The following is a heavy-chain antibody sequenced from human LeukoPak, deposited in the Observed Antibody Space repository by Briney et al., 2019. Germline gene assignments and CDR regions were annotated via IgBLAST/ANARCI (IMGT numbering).Heavy chain of an antibody. V-gene: IGHV3-66*02. CDR1: GFTVSTNY. J-gene: IGHJ4*02. CDR3: ARAEVLSFFDS. CDR2: IYTGGST. Sequence: GGSLRLSCTATGFTVSTNYMNWVRQAPGKGLEWVSVIYTGGSTYHADSVKGRFNISRDNSKNTVYLQMNSLRPEDTAVYYCARAEVLSFFDSWGQGTLVTVSS. D-gene: IGHD4/OR15-4a*01.